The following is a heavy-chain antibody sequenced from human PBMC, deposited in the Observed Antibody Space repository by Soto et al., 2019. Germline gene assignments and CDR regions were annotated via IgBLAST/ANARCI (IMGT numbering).Heavy chain of an antibody. CDR1: GGSISSYY. CDR2: AYYTGTT. D-gene: IGHD3-3*01. V-gene: IGHV4-59*13. Sequence: SETLSLTCAVSGGSISSYYWSWIRQPPGKGLEWIGYAYYTGTTSYNPSLKSRVTISVDSSRDHFSLKLSSVPAADTAVYYCPGGPKYDFWSGYFRGWRQGTLVSVSS. CDR3: PGGPKYDFWSGYFRG. J-gene: IGHJ4*02.